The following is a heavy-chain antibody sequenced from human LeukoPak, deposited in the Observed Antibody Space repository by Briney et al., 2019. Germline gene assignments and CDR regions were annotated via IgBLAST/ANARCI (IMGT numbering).Heavy chain of an antibody. D-gene: IGHD6-19*01. V-gene: IGHV3-30-3*01. Sequence: GGSLRLSCAASGFTFSDYAMHWVRQAPGKGLEWVAVISYDGSDHYTDSVKGRFTISRDNSRDTLYLEMNSLRTEDRAVYYCARANSSAWHNFDFWGQGTLVTVSS. CDR2: ISYDGSD. CDR1: GFTFSDYA. J-gene: IGHJ4*02. CDR3: ARANSSAWHNFDF.